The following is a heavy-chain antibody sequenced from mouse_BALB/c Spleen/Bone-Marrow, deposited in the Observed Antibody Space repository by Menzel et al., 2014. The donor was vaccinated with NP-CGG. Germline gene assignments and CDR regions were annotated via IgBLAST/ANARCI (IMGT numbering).Heavy chain of an antibody. CDR3: AKNYYGSSDY. Sequence: VQLQQSGPGLVQPSQSLSITCTVSGFSLTSYGVHWVRQSPGKGLEWLGVIWRGGSTDYNAAFTSRLSITKDNSKSQVFFKMNSLQADDTAIYYRAKNYYGSSDYWGQGTTLTVSS. D-gene: IGHD1-1*01. V-gene: IGHV2-5*01. CDR2: IWRGGST. CDR1: GFSLTSYG. J-gene: IGHJ2*01.